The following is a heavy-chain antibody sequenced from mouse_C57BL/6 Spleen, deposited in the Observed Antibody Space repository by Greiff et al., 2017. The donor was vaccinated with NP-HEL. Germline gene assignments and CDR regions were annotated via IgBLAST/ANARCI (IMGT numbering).Heavy chain of an antibody. D-gene: IGHD2-5*01. Sequence: VQLQQPGAELVKPGASVKMSCKASGYTFTIYWITWVKQRPGQGLEWIGDIYPGSGSTNYNEKFKSKATLTVDTSSSTAYMQLSSLTSEDSAVYYCARLRDYSNPYAMDYWGQGTSVTVSS. J-gene: IGHJ4*01. CDR3: ARLRDYSNPYAMDY. V-gene: IGHV1-55*01. CDR1: GYTFTIYW. CDR2: IYPGSGST.